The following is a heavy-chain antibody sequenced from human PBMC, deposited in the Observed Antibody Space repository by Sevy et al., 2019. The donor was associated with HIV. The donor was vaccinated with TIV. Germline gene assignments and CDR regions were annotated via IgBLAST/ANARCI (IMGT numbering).Heavy chain of an antibody. J-gene: IGHJ3*02. CDR3: ARDYYGSGREGFDI. V-gene: IGHV1-2*02. CDR1: GHTLSGYY. Sequence: ASVKVSCKASGHTLSGYYIHWVRQAPGQGLEWMGWINPNSGGTRYAQDFQGRVTMTRDTSIDTAFMEMSRLRSDDTAVYYCARDYYGSGREGFDIWGQGTMVTV. CDR2: INPNSGGT. D-gene: IGHD3-10*01.